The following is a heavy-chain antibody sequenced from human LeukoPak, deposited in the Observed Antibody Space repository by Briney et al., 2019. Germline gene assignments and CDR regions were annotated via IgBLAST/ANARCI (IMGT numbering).Heavy chain of an antibody. V-gene: IGHV1-2*02. J-gene: IGHJ4*02. CDR2: INSLSGVT. Sequence: ASVKVSCNASGYTFSGYYMHWVRQAPGQGLESMGWINSLSGVTNYASNFQGRVTFSRDNSISTAYMDLTSLRSDDTAIYYCARGRGGATTGFDHWGQGTLVIVSS. D-gene: IGHD1-26*01. CDR1: GYTFSGYY. CDR3: ARGRGGATTGFDH.